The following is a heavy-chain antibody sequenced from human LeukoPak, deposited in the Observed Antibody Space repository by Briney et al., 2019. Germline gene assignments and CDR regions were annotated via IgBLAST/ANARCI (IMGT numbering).Heavy chain of an antibody. CDR3: ARLQWLVDWYFDL. D-gene: IGHD6-19*01. V-gene: IGHV4-59*08. Sequence: SETLSLTCTVSGGSISSYYWSWIRQPPGKGLELIGYIYYSGSTNYKPSLKSRVTISVDTSKNQFSLKLSSVTAADTAVYYCARLQWLVDWYFDLWGRGTLVTVSS. CDR2: IYYSGST. CDR1: GGSISSYY. J-gene: IGHJ2*01.